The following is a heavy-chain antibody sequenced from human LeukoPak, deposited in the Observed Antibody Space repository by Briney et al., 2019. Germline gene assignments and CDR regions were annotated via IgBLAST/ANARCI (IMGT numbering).Heavy chain of an antibody. CDR2: ICYDGSNK. Sequence: GWSLTLSCAASGLTFSSHGMHWVRQAPGKGREGVAGICYDGSNKYYADSVNGGFIISTVNSKNTLYLQINSLRAEDTAVYYCASHSGNYPRGYFDYWGRGTLVTVSS. CDR1: GLTFSSHG. J-gene: IGHJ4*02. V-gene: IGHV3-33*01. CDR3: ASHSGNYPRGYFDY. D-gene: IGHD1-26*01.